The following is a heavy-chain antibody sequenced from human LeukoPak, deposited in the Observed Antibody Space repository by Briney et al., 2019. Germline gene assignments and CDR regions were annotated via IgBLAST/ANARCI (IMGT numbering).Heavy chain of an antibody. CDR1: GFTFSSYE. CDR3: ARVDIGEWELPSSPDY. D-gene: IGHD1-26*01. J-gene: IGHJ4*02. CDR2: ISSSGSTI. V-gene: IGHV3-48*03. Sequence: PGGSLRLSCAASGFTFSSYEMNWVRQAPGKGLEWVSYISSSGSTIYYADSVKGRFTISRDNAKNSLYLQMNSLRAEDTAVYYCARVDIGEWELPSSPDYWGQGTLVTVSS.